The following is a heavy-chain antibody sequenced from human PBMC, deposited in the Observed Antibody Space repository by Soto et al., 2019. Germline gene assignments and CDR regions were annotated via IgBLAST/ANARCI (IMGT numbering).Heavy chain of an antibody. CDR3: ASTLRLLEVFQH. V-gene: IGHV4-61*01. CDR1: GGSVSSGSYY. J-gene: IGHJ1*01. CDR2: IYYSGST. D-gene: IGHD3-3*01. Sequence: PSETLSLTCTVSGGSVSSGSYYWSWILHPPGKGLEWIGYIYYSGSTNYNPSLKSRVTMSVDTSKNQFSLNLSSVTAADTAVYFCASTLRLLEVFQHWGQGTLVTVS.